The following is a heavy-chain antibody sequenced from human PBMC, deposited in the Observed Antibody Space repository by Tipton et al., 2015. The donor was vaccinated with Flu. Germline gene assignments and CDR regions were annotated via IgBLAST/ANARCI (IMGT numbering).Heavy chain of an antibody. CDR1: GGTFDSYG. V-gene: IGHV1-69*13. CDR3: ARGIIVSPISARGDAFDI. CDR2: IVPVRNTE. D-gene: IGHD5/OR15-5a*01. J-gene: IGHJ3*02. Sequence: QSGPEVKKPGSSVKVSCKASGGTFDSYGVSWVRQAPGQGLEWMGVIVPVRNTENYAQKFQGRLTIIADESTNTAYMELISLTSEDTAVYYCARGIIVSPISARGDAFDIWGQGTLVTVSS.